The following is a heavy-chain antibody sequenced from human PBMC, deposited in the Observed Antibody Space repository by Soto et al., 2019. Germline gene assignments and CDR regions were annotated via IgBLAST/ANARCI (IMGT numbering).Heavy chain of an antibody. V-gene: IGHV4-59*01. CDR2: IYYSGST. CDR3: ARNERYYDFWSGYSWYYFDY. J-gene: IGHJ4*02. D-gene: IGHD3-3*01. CDR1: GGSISSYY. Sequence: PSETLSLTCTVSGGSISSYYWSWIRQPPGKGLEWIGYIYYSGSTNYNPSLKSRVTISVDTSKNQFSLKLSSVTAADTAVYYCARNERYYDFWSGYSWYYFDYWGQGTLVTVSS.